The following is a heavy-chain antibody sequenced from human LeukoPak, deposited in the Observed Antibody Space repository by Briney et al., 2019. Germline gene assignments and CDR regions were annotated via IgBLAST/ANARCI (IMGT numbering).Heavy chain of an antibody. CDR2: IYHSVST. J-gene: IGHJ4*02. CDR3: ASGRGTVTRFDY. CDR1: GGSISSYY. D-gene: IGHD4-17*01. Sequence: SETLSLTCTVSGGSISSYYWSWIRQPPGKGLEWIGYIYHSVSTNSNLSLKSRVTISVDTSKNQFSLKLSSVTAADTAVYYCASGRGTVTRFDYWGQGTLVTV. V-gene: IGHV4-59*08.